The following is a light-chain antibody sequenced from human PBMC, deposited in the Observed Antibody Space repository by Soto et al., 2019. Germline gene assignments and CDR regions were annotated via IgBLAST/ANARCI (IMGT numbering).Light chain of an antibody. CDR3: QHYKSFSLT. CDR2: SAS. V-gene: IGKV1-5*03. CDR1: EDIRTW. J-gene: IGKJ4*01. Sequence: IQMTQSPSPLSASVGDRVTITCRASEDIRTWLAWYQQKPGKAPKLLIYSASSLETGVPSRFSGSGSGTDFTLTISSLQPDDFAAYFCQHYKSFSLTFGGGTKVEIK.